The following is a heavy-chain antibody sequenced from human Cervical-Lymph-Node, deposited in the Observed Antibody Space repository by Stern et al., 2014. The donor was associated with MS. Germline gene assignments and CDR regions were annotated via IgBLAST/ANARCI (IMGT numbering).Heavy chain of an antibody. Sequence: QLQLQESGSGLVKSSQTLSLTCAVSGGSISSGGYSWSWIRQPPGKGLEWIGYIYHSGSTYYNPSLKSRVTISVARSKNQFSLKLSSVTAADTAVYYCARAPERTAYYYYYGMDVWGQGTTVTVSS. CDR1: GGSISSGGYS. CDR3: ARAPERTAYYYYYGMDV. CDR2: IYHSGST. J-gene: IGHJ6*02. D-gene: IGHD5-18*01. V-gene: IGHV4-30-2*01.